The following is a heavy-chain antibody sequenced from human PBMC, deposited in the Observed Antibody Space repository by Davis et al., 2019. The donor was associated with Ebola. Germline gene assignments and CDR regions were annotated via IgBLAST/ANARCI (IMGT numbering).Heavy chain of an antibody. J-gene: IGHJ4*02. CDR3: ARDGPNYDVDY. Sequence: GESLKISCAASGFTFSTYAMYWVRQAPGKGLEWVSTISTSGFSTYYADSVRGRFTISRDNSKNTLYLLMNSLRVDDTAAYFCARDGPNYDVDYWGQGTLVTVSA. V-gene: IGHV3-23*01. CDR1: GFTFSTYA. D-gene: IGHD3-22*01. CDR2: ISTSGFST.